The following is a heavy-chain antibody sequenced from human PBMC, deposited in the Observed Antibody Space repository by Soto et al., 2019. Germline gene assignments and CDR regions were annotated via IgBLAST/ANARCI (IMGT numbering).Heavy chain of an antibody. Sequence: ASVKVSCKASGYSFTTYAMHWVRQAPGQRLEWMAWINGGNGNTKYSQKFQCRVTMTEDTSTDTAYMELSSLRSEDTAVYYCATVPPPGRLGYYYDPSSMDVWGQGTTVTVSS. CDR2: INGGNGNT. V-gene: IGHV1-3*01. J-gene: IGHJ6*02. CDR3: ATVPPPGRLGYYYDPSSMDV. D-gene: IGHD3-22*01. CDR1: GYSFTTYA.